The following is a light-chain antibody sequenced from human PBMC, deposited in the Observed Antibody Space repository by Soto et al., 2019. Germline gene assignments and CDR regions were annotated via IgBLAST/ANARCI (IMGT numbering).Light chain of an antibody. Sequence: QSALTQPASVSGSPGQSITISCTGTSSDVGGYNYVSWYQQHPGKAPKLMIYEVSNRPSGVSNRFSGSKSGNTASLTISGLQAEDEADYYCSSYTSRSIRVFGGGTMGTVL. J-gene: IGLJ3*02. CDR3: SSYTSRSIRV. V-gene: IGLV2-14*01. CDR2: EVS. CDR1: SSDVGGYNY.